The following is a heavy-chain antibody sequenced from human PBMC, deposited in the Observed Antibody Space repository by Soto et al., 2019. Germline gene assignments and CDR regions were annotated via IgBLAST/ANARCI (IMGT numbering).Heavy chain of an antibody. V-gene: IGHV1-18*04. CDR1: GYTFTSYG. D-gene: IGHD3-22*01. Sequence: GASVKVSCKASGYTFTSYGISWVRQAPGQGLEWMGWISAYNGNTNYAQKLQGRVTMTTDTSTSTAYMELRSLRSDDTAVYYCARVFSAGLVQGGRSGFHDYWGQGTLVTVSS. CDR2: ISAYNGNT. J-gene: IGHJ4*02. CDR3: ARVFSAGLVQGGRSGFHDY.